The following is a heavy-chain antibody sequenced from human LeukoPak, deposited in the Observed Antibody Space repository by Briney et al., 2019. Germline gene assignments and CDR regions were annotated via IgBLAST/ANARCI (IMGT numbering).Heavy chain of an antibody. Sequence: PGRSLRLSCAASGFTFSSYAMHWVGQAPGKGLEWVAVISYDGSNKYYADSVKGRFTISRDNSKNTLYLQMNSLRAENTAVYYCARDLEQQLVRNYYYYYGMDVWGQGTTVTVSS. V-gene: IGHV3-30-3*01. D-gene: IGHD6-13*01. J-gene: IGHJ6*02. CDR3: ARDLEQQLVRNYYYYYGMDV. CDR2: ISYDGSNK. CDR1: GFTFSSYA.